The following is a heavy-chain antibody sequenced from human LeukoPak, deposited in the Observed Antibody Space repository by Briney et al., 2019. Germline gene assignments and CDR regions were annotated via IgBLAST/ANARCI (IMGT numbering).Heavy chain of an antibody. D-gene: IGHD5-12*01. V-gene: IGHV4-34*01. CDR2: INHSGST. J-gene: IGHJ4*02. CDR1: GGSFSGYY. CDR3: ARGRGYPDY. Sequence: PSETLSLTCAVYGGSFSGYYWSWIRQPPGKGLEWIGEINHSGSTNYNPSLKSRVTISVDTSKSQFSLKLSSVTAADTAVYYCARGRGYPDYWGQGTLVTVSS.